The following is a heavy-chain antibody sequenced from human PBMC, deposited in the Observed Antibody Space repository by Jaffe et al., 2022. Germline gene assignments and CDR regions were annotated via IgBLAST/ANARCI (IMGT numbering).Heavy chain of an antibody. CDR2: INHSGST. CDR3: ARKRPPSQLVRRGGSYYYYMDV. Sequence: QVQLQQWGAGLLKPSETLSLTCAVYGGSFSGYYWSWIRQPPGKGLEWIGEINHSGSTNYNPSLKSRVTISVDTSKNQFSLKLSSVTAADTAVYYCARKRPPSQLVRRGGSYYYYMDVWGKGTTVTVSS. V-gene: IGHV4-34*01. D-gene: IGHD6-13*01. CDR1: GGSFSGYY. J-gene: IGHJ6*03.